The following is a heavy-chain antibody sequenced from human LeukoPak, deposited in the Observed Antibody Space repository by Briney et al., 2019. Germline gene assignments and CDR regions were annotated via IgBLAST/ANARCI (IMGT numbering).Heavy chain of an antibody. V-gene: IGHV1-46*01. J-gene: IGHJ4*02. CDR2: INPSGGST. Sequence: ASVKVSCKASGYTFTGYYMHWVRQAPGQGLEWMGIINPSGGSTSYAQKFQGRVTMTRDTSTSTVYMELSSLRSEDTAVYYCARSRFLEWLLGYWGQGTLVTVSS. CDR3: ARSRFLEWLLGY. CDR1: GYTFTGYY. D-gene: IGHD3-3*01.